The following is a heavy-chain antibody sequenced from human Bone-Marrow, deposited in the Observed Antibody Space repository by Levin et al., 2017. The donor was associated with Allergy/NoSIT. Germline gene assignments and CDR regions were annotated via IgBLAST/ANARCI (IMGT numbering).Heavy chain of an antibody. CDR2: IKQDGSEK. Sequence: GGSLRLSCTASGFTFSSYWMTWVHQAPGKGLEWVANIKQDGSEKHYVDSVKGRFTISRDNAKNSVFLQMKRLRVEDTAVYYCARGRAVEYYFDSWGQGILVTVSS. CDR3: ARGRAVEYYFDS. CDR1: GFTFSSYW. J-gene: IGHJ4*02. D-gene: IGHD6-19*01. V-gene: IGHV3-7*01.